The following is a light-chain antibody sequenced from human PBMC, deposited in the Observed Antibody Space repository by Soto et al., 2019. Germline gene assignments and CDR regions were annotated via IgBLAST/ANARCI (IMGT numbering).Light chain of an antibody. CDR1: QNINNG. Sequence: DIQMTQYPSTLSASVGDRVTITCRASQNINNGLAWYQQKPGRAPNLLIYKASILESGVPSRFSGSGSGTEFPLTIISLQPDDFATYFCLSYDSYSYTFGQGTELEIK. CDR3: LSYDSYSYT. V-gene: IGKV1-5*03. J-gene: IGKJ2*01. CDR2: KAS.